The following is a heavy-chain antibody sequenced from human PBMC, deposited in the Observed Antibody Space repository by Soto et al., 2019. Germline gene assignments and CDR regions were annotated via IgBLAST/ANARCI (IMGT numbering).Heavy chain of an antibody. CDR3: ARDLGRYSYGYIGY. D-gene: IGHD5-18*01. V-gene: IGHV4-61*01. CDR1: GGYVSSGSYY. Sequence: PSETLSLPCTVSGGYVSSGSYYWSWIRQPPGKGLEWIGYIYYSGSTNYNPSLKSRVTISVDTSKNQFSLKLSSVTAADTVVYYCARDLGRYSYGYIGYWGQGTLVTV. J-gene: IGHJ4*02. CDR2: IYYSGST.